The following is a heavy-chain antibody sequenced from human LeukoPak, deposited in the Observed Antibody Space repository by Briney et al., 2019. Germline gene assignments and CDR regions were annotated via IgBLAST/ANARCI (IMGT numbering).Heavy chain of an antibody. CDR1: GFTSSSYW. D-gene: IGHD3-10*01. J-gene: IGHJ4*02. CDR2: INSDGSST. CDR3: AKADRGWGVISKD. V-gene: IGHV3-74*01. Sequence: GGSLRLSCAASGFTSSSYWMHWVRQAPGKGLVWVSRINSDGSSTSYADSVKGRFTISRDNAKNTLYLQMNSLRAEDTAVYYCAKADRGWGVISKDWGQGTLVTVSS.